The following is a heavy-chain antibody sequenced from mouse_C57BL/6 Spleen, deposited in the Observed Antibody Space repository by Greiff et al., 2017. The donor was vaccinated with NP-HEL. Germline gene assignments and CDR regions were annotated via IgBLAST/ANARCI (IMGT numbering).Heavy chain of an antibody. V-gene: IGHV1-82*01. CDR3: ASSPEGIYYDYSWFAY. CDR2: IYPGDGDT. D-gene: IGHD2-4*01. CDR1: GYAFSSSW. Sequence: VKLQESGPELVKPGASVKISCKASGYAFSSSWMNWVKQRPGKGLEWIGRIYPGDGDTNYNGKFKGKATLTADKSSSTAYMQLSSLTSEDSAVYFCASSPEGIYYDYSWFAYWGQGTLVTVSA. J-gene: IGHJ3*01.